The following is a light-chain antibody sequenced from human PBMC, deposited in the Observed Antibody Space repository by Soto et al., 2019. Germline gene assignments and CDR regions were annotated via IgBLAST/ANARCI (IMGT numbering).Light chain of an antibody. Sequence: EIVLTQSPATLSSFPGERVTLSCRASQTLSNRLAWYQHKPGQAPRLLIYVTSNRATGIPARFSGSGSGTDDTLTISSLEPEDSAVYYCHQRQSWPRTFGQGTKVEIK. CDR2: VTS. CDR3: HQRQSWPRT. V-gene: IGKV3-11*01. J-gene: IGKJ1*01. CDR1: QTLSNR.